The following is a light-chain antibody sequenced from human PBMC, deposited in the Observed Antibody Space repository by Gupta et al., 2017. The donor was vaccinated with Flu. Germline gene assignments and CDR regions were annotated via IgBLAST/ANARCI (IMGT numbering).Light chain of an antibody. CDR1: QRVTSTY. J-gene: IGKJ1*01. CDR3: HQYGGSPQT. CDR2: GES. Sequence: IVLTQSPGTLSLSPGDTATLSCRASQRVTSTYLAWYQQKPGQAPRLLIDGESSRATGIPDRFSGSGSVTDFTLTISRLEPEDLAVYYCHQYGGSPQTFGQGTKVDIK. V-gene: IGKV3-20*01.